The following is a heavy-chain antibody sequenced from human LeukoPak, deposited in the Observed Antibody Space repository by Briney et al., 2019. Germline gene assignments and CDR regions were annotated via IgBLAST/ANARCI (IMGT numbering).Heavy chain of an antibody. CDR1: GFTFSSYA. D-gene: IGHD3-22*01. V-gene: IGHV3-23*01. CDR2: ISGSGGST. CDR3: ATSRGYYYDSSGYYYFDY. J-gene: IGHJ4*02. Sequence: GGYLRLSCAAYGFTFSSYAMSWVRQAPGKGLEWVSAISGSGGSTYYADSVKGRFTISRDNSKNTLYLQMNSLRAEDTAVYYCATSRGYYYDSSGYYYFDYWGQGTLVTVSS.